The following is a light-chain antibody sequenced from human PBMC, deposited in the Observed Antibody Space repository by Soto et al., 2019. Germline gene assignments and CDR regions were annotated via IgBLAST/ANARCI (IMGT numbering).Light chain of an antibody. CDR2: GAS. J-gene: IGKJ1*01. CDR1: QSVTSNY. V-gene: IGKV3-20*01. Sequence: EIVLTQSPGTLSLSPGERATLSCGASQSVTSNYLAWYQQKPGPAPRLLIYGASRRATGIPDRFSGSGSGTDFTLTISRLEPEDFAVYYCQQYGISPSWTFGQGTKVDIK. CDR3: QQYGISPSWT.